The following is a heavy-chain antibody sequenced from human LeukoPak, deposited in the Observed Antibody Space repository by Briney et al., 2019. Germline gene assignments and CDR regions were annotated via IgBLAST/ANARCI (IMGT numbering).Heavy chain of an antibody. J-gene: IGHJ4*02. Sequence: GESLKISCMGSGYSFSTYWIGWVRHMPGKGLEWMGIIYPGDSDTKYSPSFQGQVTISADKSISTAYLQWSSLKASDTAMYYCARRRSGSCFDYWGQGTLVTVSS. CDR3: ARRRSGSCFDY. CDR1: GYSFSTYW. D-gene: IGHD3-22*01. V-gene: IGHV5-51*01. CDR2: IYPGDSDT.